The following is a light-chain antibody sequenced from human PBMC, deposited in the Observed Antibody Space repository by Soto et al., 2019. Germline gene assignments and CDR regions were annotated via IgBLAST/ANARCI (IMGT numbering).Light chain of an antibody. CDR3: LQHYSYLYT. Sequence: DIQMAQSPSAMSASVGDRVTITCRSSQGISNYLAWFQQKPGKVPKRLIYAAASLQTGVPSGFSGSGSVTEFTITISSLQHEDVATYYCLQHYSYLYTFGQGTKLEI. V-gene: IGKV1-17*03. CDR2: AAA. J-gene: IGKJ2*01. CDR1: QGISNY.